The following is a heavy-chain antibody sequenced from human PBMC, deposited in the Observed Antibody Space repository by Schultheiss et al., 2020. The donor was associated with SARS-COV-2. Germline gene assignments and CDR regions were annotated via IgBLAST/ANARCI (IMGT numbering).Heavy chain of an antibody. CDR2: ISNTGSTI. CDR3: ARSRYGTSSHNYYMDV. J-gene: IGHJ6*03. CDR1: GFTFSSYG. V-gene: IGHV3-48*04. Sequence: GGSLRLSCAASGFTFSSYGMHWVRQAPGKGLEWLSYISNTGSTIYYADSVRGRFTISRDNAENSLYLQMDSLRVEDTAVYYCARSRYGTSSHNYYMDVWGKGTTVTVSS. D-gene: IGHD6-6*01.